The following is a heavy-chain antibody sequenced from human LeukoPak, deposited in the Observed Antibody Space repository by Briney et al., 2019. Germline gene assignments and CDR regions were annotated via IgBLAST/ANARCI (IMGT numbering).Heavy chain of an antibody. CDR1: GFSLSDKW. V-gene: IGHV3-74*01. CDR2: INPDGSVT. D-gene: IGHD1-14*01. Sequence: GGSLRLSCAACGFSLSDKWMHWVRQVPGKGLMWVARINPDGSVTSCADSVKGRFTISRDNSKNTMSVQMDDLRAEDTAVYYCTRYNNDHFDYWGQGTLVTVSS. CDR3: TRYNNDHFDY. J-gene: IGHJ4*02.